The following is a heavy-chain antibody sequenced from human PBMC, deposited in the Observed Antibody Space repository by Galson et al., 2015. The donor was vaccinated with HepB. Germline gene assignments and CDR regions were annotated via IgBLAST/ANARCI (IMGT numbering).Heavy chain of an antibody. Sequence: SLRLSCAASGFTVSSNYMSWVRQAPGKGLEWVSVIYSGGSTYYADSVKGRFTISRDNSKNTLYLQMNSLRAEDTAVYYCASAIQLWSFDYWGQGTLVTVSS. CDR1: GFTVSSNY. D-gene: IGHD5-18*01. J-gene: IGHJ4*02. CDR3: ASAIQLWSFDY. V-gene: IGHV3-66*01. CDR2: IYSGGST.